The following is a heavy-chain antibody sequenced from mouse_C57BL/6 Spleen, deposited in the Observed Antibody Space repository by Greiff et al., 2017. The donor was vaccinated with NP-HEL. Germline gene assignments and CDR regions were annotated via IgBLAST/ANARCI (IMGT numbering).Heavy chain of an antibody. CDR3: ARGRRTGTGFDY. CDR2: IYPGDGDT. CDR1: GYAFSSSW. J-gene: IGHJ2*01. Sequence: VQLQESGPELVKPGASVKISCKASGYAFSSSWMNWVKQRPGKGLEWIGRIYPGDGDTNYNGKFKGKATLTADKSSSTAYMQLSSLTSEDSAVYFCARGRRTGTGFDYWGQGTTLTVSS. V-gene: IGHV1-82*01. D-gene: IGHD4-1*01.